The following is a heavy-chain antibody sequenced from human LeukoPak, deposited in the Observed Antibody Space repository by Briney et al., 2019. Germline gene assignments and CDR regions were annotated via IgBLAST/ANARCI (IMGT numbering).Heavy chain of an antibody. CDR1: GFIFSDYG. CDR3: ARGGGRRQNSLAY. J-gene: IGHJ4*02. Sequence: PGRSLRLSCAVSGFIFSDYGFDGVRRPPAKGLGWVAGTRFDGRIKQYADPVKGRFTTSRDDSTNPPYLQMTSLKPQDPAVYYCARGGGRRQNSLAYWGEGTLVTVSS. CDR2: TRFDGRIK. D-gene: IGHD3-16*01. V-gene: IGHV3-33*01.